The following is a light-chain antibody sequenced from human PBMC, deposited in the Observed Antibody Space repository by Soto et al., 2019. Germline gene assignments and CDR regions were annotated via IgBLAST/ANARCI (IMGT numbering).Light chain of an antibody. CDR2: GAS. CDR3: QQYNNWTPYT. Sequence: EIVMTQSPATLSGSPGERATLSCRASQSVSSNLAWYQQKPGQAPRLLIYGASTRATGIPARFSGSGSGTEFTLTLSSLQSEDFAVYYCQQYNNWTPYTFGQGTKLEIK. CDR1: QSVSSN. V-gene: IGKV3-15*01. J-gene: IGKJ2*01.